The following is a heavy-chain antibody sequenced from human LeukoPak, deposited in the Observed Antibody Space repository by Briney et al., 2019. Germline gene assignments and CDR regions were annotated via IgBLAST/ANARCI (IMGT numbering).Heavy chain of an antibody. V-gene: IGHV3-23*01. J-gene: IGHJ4*02. CDR2: TDPSGGGT. CDR1: GFIFSSKG. D-gene: IGHD2-21*01. Sequence: GGSLRLSCAASGFIFSSKGMTWVRQAPGKGLEWVSATDPSGGGTYYADSVKGRFTISRDNSENTLYLQMSSLRAEDTAIYYCATDSPVMTTWGQGTLVTASS. CDR3: ATDSPVMTT.